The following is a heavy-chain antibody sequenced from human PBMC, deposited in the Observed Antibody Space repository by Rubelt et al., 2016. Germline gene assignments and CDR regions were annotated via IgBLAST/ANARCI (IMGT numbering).Heavy chain of an antibody. CDR2: ITAGNGNT. J-gene: IGHJ4*02. D-gene: IGHD3-10*01. V-gene: IGHV1-3*01. Sequence: QVQLVQSGAEVKKPGASVKVSCKASGYTFTSYAMHWVRQAPGQRLEWMGWITAGNGNTTYSQKCQGRVTITKDTSASTAYMELSSLGSEDTAVYYCAREGLSELLWFGESRIDYWGQGTLVTVSS. CDR1: GYTFTSYA. CDR3: AREGLSELLWFGESRIDY.